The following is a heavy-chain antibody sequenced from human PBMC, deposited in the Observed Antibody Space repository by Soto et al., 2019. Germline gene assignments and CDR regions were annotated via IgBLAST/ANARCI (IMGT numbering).Heavy chain of an antibody. J-gene: IGHJ4*02. CDR3: ARELERVFDY. CDR2: IAYDGRNK. V-gene: IGHV3-30*04. D-gene: IGHD1-1*01. Sequence: QVQLVASGGGVVQPGRSLRLSCAASGFTFSSYAMHWVRQAPGKGLAWVAVIAYDGRNKYYADSVKGRFTISRDNSKNTLYLQMNSLRIEDTAVYYRARELERVFDYWGQGTLVTVSS. CDR1: GFTFSSYA.